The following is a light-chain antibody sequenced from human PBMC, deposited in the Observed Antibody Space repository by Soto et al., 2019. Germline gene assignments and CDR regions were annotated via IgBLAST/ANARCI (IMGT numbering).Light chain of an antibody. V-gene: IGLV2-14*01. Sequence: QSVLTQPASVSGSPGQSITISCTGTTSDAGGYNYVSWYQQHPGKAPKLMIYEVSNRPSGVSNRFSGSKSGNTASLTISGLQAEDEADYYCCSYAGRYTWVFGGGTQLTVL. J-gene: IGLJ3*02. CDR3: CSYAGRYTWV. CDR2: EVS. CDR1: TSDAGGYNY.